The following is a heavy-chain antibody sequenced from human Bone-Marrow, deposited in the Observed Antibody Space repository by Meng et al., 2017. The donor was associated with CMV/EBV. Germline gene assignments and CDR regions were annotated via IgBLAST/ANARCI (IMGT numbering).Heavy chain of an antibody. CDR2: ISGYNGRV. Sequence: ASVKVSCKASGGTFSSYAISWVRQAPGQGLEWMGWISGYNGRVNYVQKLQGRVTMTTDKSKSTAYMDLRSLRSDDTDVYYCARDFYEYDDSGYYDDTFDIWGQGTMFTVSS. CDR3: ARDFYEYDDSGYYDDTFDI. D-gene: IGHD3-22*01. CDR1: GGTFSSYA. J-gene: IGHJ3*02. V-gene: IGHV1-18*01.